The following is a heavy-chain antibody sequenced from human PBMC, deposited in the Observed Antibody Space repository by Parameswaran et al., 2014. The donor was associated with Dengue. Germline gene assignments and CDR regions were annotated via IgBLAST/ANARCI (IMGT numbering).Heavy chain of an antibody. J-gene: IGHJ6*02. Sequence: SWVRQAPGQGLEWMGWISAYNGNTNYAQKLQGRVTMTTDTSTSTAYMELRSLRSDDTAVYYCARGGLDSGYDFYYYGMDVWGQGTTVTVSS. D-gene: IGHD5-12*01. V-gene: IGHV1-18*01. CDR3: ARGGLDSGYDFYYYGMDV. CDR2: ISAYNGNT.